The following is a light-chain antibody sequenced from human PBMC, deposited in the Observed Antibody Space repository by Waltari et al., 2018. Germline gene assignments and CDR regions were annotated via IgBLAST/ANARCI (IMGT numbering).Light chain of an antibody. J-gene: IGKJ4*01. Sequence: TQVTQSPSSLSASLGDRVTIPCRASQGINTALAWYQQKPGKAPNLLIYDASNLESGVPARFSGSGSGTDFSLTISSLQPEDFATYYCQQFISYPRTFGGGTKVEIK. CDR2: DAS. V-gene: IGKV1-13*02. CDR1: QGINTA. CDR3: QQFISYPRT.